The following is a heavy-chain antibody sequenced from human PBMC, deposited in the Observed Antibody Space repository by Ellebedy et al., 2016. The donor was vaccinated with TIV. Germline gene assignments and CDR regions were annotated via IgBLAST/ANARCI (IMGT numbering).Heavy chain of an antibody. D-gene: IGHD3-10*01. CDR3: ARRGYYGSGTKHNWFDP. J-gene: IGHJ5*02. CDR2: ISYDGSNK. V-gene: IGHV3-30-3*01. CDR1: GFTFSGYY. Sequence: PGGSLRLSCAASGFTFSGYYMSWFRQAPGKGLEWVAVISYDGSNKYYADSVKGRFTISRDNSKNTLYLQMNSLRAEDTAVYYCARRGYYGSGTKHNWFDPWGQGTLVTVSS.